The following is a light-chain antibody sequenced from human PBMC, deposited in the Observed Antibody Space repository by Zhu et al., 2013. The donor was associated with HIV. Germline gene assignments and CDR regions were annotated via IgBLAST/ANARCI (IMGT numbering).Light chain of an antibody. CDR2: DND. Sequence: QSVLTQPPSVSAAPGQRVTISCSGSSSDIGHNFVSWYQHLPGTAPKLLIYDNDQRPSGIPDRFSGSKSGTSATLGISGLQTGDEGDYYCGTWDKSLSIGVFGGGTKLTVL. CDR1: SSDIGHNF. J-gene: IGLJ3*02. V-gene: IGLV1-51*01. CDR3: GTWDKSLSIGV.